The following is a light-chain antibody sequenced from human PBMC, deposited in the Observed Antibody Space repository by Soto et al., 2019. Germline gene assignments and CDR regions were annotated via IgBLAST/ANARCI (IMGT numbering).Light chain of an antibody. Sequence: DIQLTQSPPSLSASVGDRVTITCRASQSINTYLHWYQQKPGKAPKLLIYDASNLQSGVPSRFSGSGSDTDFTLTISPLQPDDFATYYCQQTYTSWTFGQGTKVAIK. CDR3: QQTYTSWT. V-gene: IGKV1-39*01. CDR2: DAS. J-gene: IGKJ1*01. CDR1: QSINTY.